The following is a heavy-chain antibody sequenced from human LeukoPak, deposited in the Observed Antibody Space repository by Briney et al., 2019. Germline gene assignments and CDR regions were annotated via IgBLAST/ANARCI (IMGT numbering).Heavy chain of an antibody. Sequence: ASVTVSCKASGYTFTSCGISWVRQAPGQGLEWMGWISAYNGNTNYAQKLQGRVTITTDTSTSTAYMELRSLRSDDTAVYYCARSIAAAGLIDYWGQGTLVTVSS. CDR3: ARSIAAAGLIDY. V-gene: IGHV1-18*04. CDR1: GYTFTSCG. CDR2: ISAYNGNT. J-gene: IGHJ4*02. D-gene: IGHD6-13*01.